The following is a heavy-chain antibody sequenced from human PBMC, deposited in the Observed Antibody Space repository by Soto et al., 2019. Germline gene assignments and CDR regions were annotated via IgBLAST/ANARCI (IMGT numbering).Heavy chain of an antibody. Sequence: KTSETLSLTCTVSGGSISSGDYYWSWIRQPPGKGLEWIGYIYYSGSTYYNPSLKSRVTISVDTSKNQFSLKLSSVTAADTAVYYCARVADCSGGSCYFRVDYWGQGTLVTVSS. CDR1: GGSISSGDYY. CDR2: IYYSGST. V-gene: IGHV4-30-4*01. CDR3: ARVADCSGGSCYFRVDY. D-gene: IGHD2-15*01. J-gene: IGHJ4*02.